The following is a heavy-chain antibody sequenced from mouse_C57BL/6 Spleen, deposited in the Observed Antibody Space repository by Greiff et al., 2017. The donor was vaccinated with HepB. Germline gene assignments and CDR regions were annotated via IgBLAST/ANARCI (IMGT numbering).Heavy chain of an antibody. CDR2: IDPEDGDT. CDR1: GFNIKDYY. V-gene: IGHV14-1*01. Sequence: EVQLQQSGAELVRPGASVKLSCTASGFNIKDYYMHWVKQRPEQGLEWIGRIDPEDGDTEYAPKFQGKATMTADTSSNTAYLQLSSLTSEDTAVYYCTTPSTTVVATRYCDVWGTGTTVTVSS. D-gene: IGHD1-1*01. CDR3: TTPSTTVVATRYCDV. J-gene: IGHJ1*03.